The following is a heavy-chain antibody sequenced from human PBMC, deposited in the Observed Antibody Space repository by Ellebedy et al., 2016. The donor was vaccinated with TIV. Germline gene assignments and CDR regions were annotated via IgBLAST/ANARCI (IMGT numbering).Heavy chain of an antibody. CDR2: IYHSGST. V-gene: IGHV4-30-2*01. Sequence: SETLSLTXAVSGGSISSGGYSWSWIRQPPGKGLEWIGYIYHSGSTYYNPSLKSRVTISVDRSKNQFSLKLSSVTAADTAVYYCARGGLSGGYDYWGQGTLVTVSS. J-gene: IGHJ4*02. CDR3: ARGGLSGGYDY. CDR1: GGSISSGGYS. D-gene: IGHD2-8*01.